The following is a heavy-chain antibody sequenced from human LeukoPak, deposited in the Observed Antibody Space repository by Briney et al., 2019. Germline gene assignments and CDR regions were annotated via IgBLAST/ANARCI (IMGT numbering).Heavy chain of an antibody. CDR3: ARDCSGGSCYGAFDI. Sequence: SETLSLTCTVSGASIRSGDYYWSWIRQPPGTGLEWIGYIYDSGSTYYNPSLKSRITISVDTSENRFSLKLSSVTATDTAVYYCARDCSGGSCYGAFDIWGQGTMVTVSS. J-gene: IGHJ3*02. CDR2: IYDSGST. V-gene: IGHV4-30-4*01. D-gene: IGHD2-15*01. CDR1: GASIRSGDYY.